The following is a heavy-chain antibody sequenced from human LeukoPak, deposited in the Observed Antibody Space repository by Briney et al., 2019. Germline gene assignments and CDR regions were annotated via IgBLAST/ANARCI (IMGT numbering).Heavy chain of an antibody. CDR3: RTDRYGDYGDYIDY. J-gene: IGHJ4*02. Sequence: SVKFSCKVSGYTLTELSMHWVRQAPGKGLEWMGGFDPEDGETIYAQKFPGRVTMTEDTSTDTAYMELSSLRSDDTAVYYCRTDRYGDYGDYIDYWGQGTLVTVSS. V-gene: IGHV1-24*01. D-gene: IGHD4-17*01. CDR1: GYTLTELS. CDR2: FDPEDGET.